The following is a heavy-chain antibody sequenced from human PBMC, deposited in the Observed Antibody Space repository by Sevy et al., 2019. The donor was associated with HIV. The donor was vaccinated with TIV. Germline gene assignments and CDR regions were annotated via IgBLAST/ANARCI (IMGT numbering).Heavy chain of an antibody. D-gene: IGHD3-10*01. CDR1: GFTFGDYA. V-gene: IGHV3-49*03. CDR3: TREAWFGELFLDY. Sequence: GGSLRLSCTASGFTFGDYAMSWFRQAPGKGLEWVGFIRSKAYGGTTEYAASVKCRFTISRDDSKSIAYLQMNSLKTEDTAVYYCTREAWFGELFLDYWGQGTLVTVSS. J-gene: IGHJ4*02. CDR2: IRSKAYGGTT.